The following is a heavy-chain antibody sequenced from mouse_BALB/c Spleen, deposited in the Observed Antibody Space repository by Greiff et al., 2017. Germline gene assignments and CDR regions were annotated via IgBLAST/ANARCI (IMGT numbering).Heavy chain of an antibody. CDR2: ISYSGST. J-gene: IGHJ3*01. V-gene: IGHV3-2*02. CDR3: ARCAY. Sequence: DVKLVESGPGLVKPSQSLSLTCTVTGYSITSDYAWNWIRQFPGNKLEWMGYISYSGSTSYNPSLKSRISITRDTSKNQFFLQLNSVTTEDTATYYCARCAYWGQGTLVTVSA. CDR1: GYSITSDYA.